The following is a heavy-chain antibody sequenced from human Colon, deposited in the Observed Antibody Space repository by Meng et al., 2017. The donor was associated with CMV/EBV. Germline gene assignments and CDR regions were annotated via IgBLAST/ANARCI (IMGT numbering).Heavy chain of an antibody. Sequence: EVQLLESGGGLIQPGVSLRLSCAASGFSLSHNAMSWVRQAPGKGLEWVSAIEGSNDNTHYADSVKGRFAISRDASTNTLYLQMNNLRAEDTAIYYCAKDIFRWAFDYWGHGTLVTVSS. D-gene: IGHD1-26*01. CDR2: IEGSNDNT. CDR1: GFSLSHNA. CDR3: AKDIFRWAFDY. J-gene: IGHJ4*01. V-gene: IGHV3-23*01.